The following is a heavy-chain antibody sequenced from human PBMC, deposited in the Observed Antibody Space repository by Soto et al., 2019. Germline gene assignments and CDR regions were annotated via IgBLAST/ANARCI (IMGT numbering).Heavy chain of an antibody. CDR2: IKEDGSER. CDR1: GFTFSNYG. Sequence: GGSLRLSCAASGFTFSNYGIYWVRQAPGKGLEWVANIKEDGSERYYVDSVKGRFTISRDNAKNSLYLQMEGLRVEDTAVYYCTRGPPGGYGMDVWGQGTTVTVSS. D-gene: IGHD3-16*01. CDR3: TRGPPGGYGMDV. V-gene: IGHV3-7*03. J-gene: IGHJ6*02.